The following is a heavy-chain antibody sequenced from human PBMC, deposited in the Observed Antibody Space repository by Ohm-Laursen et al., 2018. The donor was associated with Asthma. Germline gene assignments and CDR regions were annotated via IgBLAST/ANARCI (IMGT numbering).Heavy chain of an antibody. CDR2: ISYDGSNK. J-gene: IGHJ6*02. D-gene: IGHD3-10*01. CDR1: GFTFSSYG. V-gene: IGHV3-30*03. Sequence: SLRLSCAAAGFTFSSYGMHWVRQAPGKGLEWVAVISYDGSNKYYADSVKGRFTISRDNSKNTLYLQMNSLRAEDTAVYYCARDNYYYGSGMWYYYYGMDVWGQGTTVTVSS. CDR3: ARDNYYYGSGMWYYYYGMDV.